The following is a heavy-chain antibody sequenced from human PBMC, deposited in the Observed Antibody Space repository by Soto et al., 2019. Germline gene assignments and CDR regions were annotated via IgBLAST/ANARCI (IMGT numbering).Heavy chain of an antibody. D-gene: IGHD6-13*01. J-gene: IGHJ4*02. CDR3: ARGTYSSSWAYFDY. CDR2: ISGSVGTT. Sequence: EVQLLESGGGLVQPGGPLRLSCAASGFTFRNYAMSWVRQAPGKGLEWVSAISGSVGTTFYADSVKGRFTISRDNSKNTLYLQMNSLRAEDTAVYYCARGTYSSSWAYFDYWGQGTLVTVSS. V-gene: IGHV3-23*01. CDR1: GFTFRNYA.